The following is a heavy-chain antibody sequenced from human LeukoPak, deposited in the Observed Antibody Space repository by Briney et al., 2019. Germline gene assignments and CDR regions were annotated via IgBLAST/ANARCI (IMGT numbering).Heavy chain of an antibody. CDR2: ISAYNGNT. CDR3: ARDNLMVRRVTQFGN. CDR1: GYTFTSYG. Sequence: GASVKVSCKASGYTFTSYGISWVRQAPGQGLEWMGWISAYNGNTNYAQKLQGRVTMTTDTSTSTAYMELRSLRSDDTAVYYCARDNLMVRRVTQFGNWGQGTLVTVSS. D-gene: IGHD3-10*01. V-gene: IGHV1-18*01. J-gene: IGHJ4*02.